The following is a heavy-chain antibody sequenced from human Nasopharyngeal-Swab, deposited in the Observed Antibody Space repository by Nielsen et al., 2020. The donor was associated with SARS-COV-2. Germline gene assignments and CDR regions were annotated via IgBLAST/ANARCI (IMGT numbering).Heavy chain of an antibody. CDR3: ARGKYSSSWYGSYNWFDP. D-gene: IGHD6-13*01. CDR2: INHSGST. Sequence: LSCAVYGGSFSGYYWSWIRQPPGKGLEWMGEINHSGSTNYNPSLKSRVTISVDTSKNQFSLKPSSVTAADTAVYYCARGKYSSSWYGSYNWFDPWGQGTLVTVSS. J-gene: IGHJ5*02. CDR1: GGSFSGYY. V-gene: IGHV4-34*01.